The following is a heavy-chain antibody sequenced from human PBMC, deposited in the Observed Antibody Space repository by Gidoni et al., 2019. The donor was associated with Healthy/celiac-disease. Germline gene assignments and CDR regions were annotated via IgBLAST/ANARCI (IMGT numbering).Heavy chain of an antibody. CDR1: GGSISSSSYY. CDR2: IYYGGST. Sequence: QLQLQESGPGLVKPSETLSLTCTVSGGSISSSSYYWGWIRQPPGKGLEWIGSIYYGGSTYYNPSLKSRVTIPVDTSKNQFSLKLSSVTAADTAVYYCARRLDTGSQAYYYDEGWYFDLWGRGTLVTVSS. J-gene: IGHJ2*01. D-gene: IGHD3-22*01. CDR3: ARRLDTGSQAYYYDEGWYFDL. V-gene: IGHV4-39*01.